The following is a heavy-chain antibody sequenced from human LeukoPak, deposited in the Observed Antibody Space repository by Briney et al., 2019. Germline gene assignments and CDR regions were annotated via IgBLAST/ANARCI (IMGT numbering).Heavy chain of an antibody. D-gene: IGHD3-10*01. V-gene: IGHV5-51*01. Sequence: GESLKISCKGSGYSFTYYWIGWVRQMPGKGLEWMGIIYPGDSDTRYYPSFQGQVTISADKPISTAYLQWSSLKASDTAIYYCARPARGYYGSGSYVDYWGQGTLVTVSS. CDR2: IYPGDSDT. J-gene: IGHJ4*02. CDR1: GYSFTYYW. CDR3: ARPARGYYGSGSYVDY.